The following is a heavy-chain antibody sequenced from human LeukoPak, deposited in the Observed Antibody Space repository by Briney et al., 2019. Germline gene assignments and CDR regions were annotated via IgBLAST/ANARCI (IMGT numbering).Heavy chain of an antibody. CDR2: IRYDGSNK. CDR3: ARDNSYNWNYRGTYYYYMDV. V-gene: IGHV3-30*02. Sequence: PGGSLRLSCAASGFTFSSYGMHWVRQAPGKGLEWVAFIRYDGSNKYYADSVKGRFTISRDNAKNSLYLQMNSLRAVDTAVYYCARDNSYNWNYRGTYYYYMDVWGKGTTVTVSS. J-gene: IGHJ6*03. CDR1: GFTFSSYG. D-gene: IGHD1-7*01.